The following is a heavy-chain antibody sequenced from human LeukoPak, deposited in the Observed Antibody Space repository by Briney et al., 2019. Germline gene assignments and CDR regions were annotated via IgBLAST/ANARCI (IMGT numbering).Heavy chain of an antibody. CDR2: ISYDGSNK. CDR3: AVPGVFEVVKTYYFDY. D-gene: IGHD3-3*01. CDR1: GFTFSSYA. V-gene: IGHV3-30*01. J-gene: IGHJ4*02. Sequence: GGSLRLSCAASGFTFSSYAMHWVRQAPGKGLEWVAVISYDGSNKYYADSVKGRFTISRDNSKNTLYLQMNSLRAEDTAVYYCAVPGVFEVVKTYYFDYWGQGTLVTVSS.